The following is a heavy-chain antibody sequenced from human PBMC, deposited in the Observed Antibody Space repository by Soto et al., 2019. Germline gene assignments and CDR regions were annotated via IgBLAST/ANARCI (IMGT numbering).Heavy chain of an antibody. CDR2: IYYSGST. D-gene: IGHD4-4*01. CDR3: ARATQSPDRRFDP. Sequence: PSETLSLTCTVSGGSISSGGYYWSWIRQHPGKGLEWIGYIYYSGSTYYNPSLKSRVTISVDTSKNQFSLKLSSVTAADTAVYYCARATQSPDRRFDPWGQGTLVTVSS. J-gene: IGHJ5*02. V-gene: IGHV4-31*03. CDR1: GGSISSGGYY.